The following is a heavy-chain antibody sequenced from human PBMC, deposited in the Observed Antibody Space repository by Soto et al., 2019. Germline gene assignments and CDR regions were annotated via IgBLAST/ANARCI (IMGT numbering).Heavy chain of an antibody. CDR3: ARLSVRYCSGGSCSQLDY. J-gene: IGHJ4*02. CDR1: GFTFSTYS. CDR2: ISSSGGTI. D-gene: IGHD2-15*01. Sequence: EVQLVESGGGLVQPGGSVRLSCAASGFTFSTYSMNWVRQAPGKGLEWGSFISSSGGTIYYADSVKGRFNISRDDAKNSLYLQMNSLSDEDTAVYYCARLSVRYCSGGSCSQLDYWGQGTLVTVSS. V-gene: IGHV3-48*02.